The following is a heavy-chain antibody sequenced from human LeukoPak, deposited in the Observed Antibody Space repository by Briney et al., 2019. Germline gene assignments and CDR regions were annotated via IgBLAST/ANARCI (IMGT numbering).Heavy chain of an antibody. Sequence: ASVKVSCKASGYTFTSYGISWVRQAPGQGLEWMGWMSPNSGNTGYAQKFQGRVTITRNTSISTAYMELSSLRSEDTAVYYCARGSGSSWSFDPWGQGTLVTVSS. CDR2: MSPNSGNT. CDR1: GYTFTSYG. J-gene: IGHJ5*02. V-gene: IGHV1-8*03. CDR3: ARGSGSSWSFDP. D-gene: IGHD6-13*01.